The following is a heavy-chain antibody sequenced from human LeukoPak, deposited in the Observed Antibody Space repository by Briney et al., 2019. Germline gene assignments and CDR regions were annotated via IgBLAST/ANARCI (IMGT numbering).Heavy chain of an antibody. J-gene: IGHJ4*02. CDR2: ISGSGGST. D-gene: IGHD6-6*01. V-gene: IGHV3-23*01. CDR3: AKGTLYSSSSGYFDY. CDR1: GFTFSSYA. Sequence: PGGSLRLSCAASGFTFSSYAMSWVRQAPGKGLEWVSAISGSGGSTYYADSVKGRFTISRDNSKNTLYLQMNSLRAEDTAVYYCAKGTLYSSSSGYFDYWGQGTLVTVSS.